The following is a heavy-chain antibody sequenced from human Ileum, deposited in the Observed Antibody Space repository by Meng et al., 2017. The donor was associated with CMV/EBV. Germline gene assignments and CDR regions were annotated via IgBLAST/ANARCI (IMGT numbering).Heavy chain of an antibody. V-gene: IGHV3-21*01. CDR3: ARDGWANYGDNSMDV. J-gene: IGHJ6*02. CDR2: ISSSSSYI. Sequence: GESLKISCAASGFTFSSYSMNWVRQAPGKGLEWVSSISSSSSYIYYADSVKGRFTISRDNAKNSLFLQMNSLRGEDTAVYYCARDGWANYGDNSMDVWGQGTTVTVSS. D-gene: IGHD4-23*01. CDR1: GFTFSSYS.